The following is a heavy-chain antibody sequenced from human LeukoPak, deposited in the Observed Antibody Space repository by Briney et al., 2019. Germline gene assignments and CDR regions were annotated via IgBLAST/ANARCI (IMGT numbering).Heavy chain of an antibody. J-gene: IGHJ4*02. D-gene: IGHD5-12*01. V-gene: IGHV3-30*02. CDR3: AGVEGNIVTTTEGYFDY. CDR1: GVTFSSYE. Sequence: GGSLTLSCAVSGVTFSSYELHWVRQAPGKGLEGVTFIRYDGSNKYYADSVKGRFTITRDNTKNSLYQQMISLRAEDTAAYYCAGVEGNIVTTTEGYFDYWGQGTLVTVSS. CDR2: IRYDGSNK.